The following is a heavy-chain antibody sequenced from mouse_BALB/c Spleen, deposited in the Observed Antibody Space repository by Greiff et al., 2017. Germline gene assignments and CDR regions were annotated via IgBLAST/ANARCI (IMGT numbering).Heavy chain of an antibody. Sequence: QVQLQQPGAELVKPGASVKLSCKASGYTFTSYWMHWVKQRPGQGLEWIGEIDPSDSYTNYNQKFKGKATLTVDKSSSTAYMQLSSLTSEDSAVYYCARRAYDYYAMDYWGQGTVVTVSS. CDR2: IDPSDSYT. CDR3: ARRAYDYYAMDY. V-gene: IGHV1-69*02. D-gene: IGHD6-5*01. J-gene: IGHJ4*01. CDR1: GYTFTSYW.